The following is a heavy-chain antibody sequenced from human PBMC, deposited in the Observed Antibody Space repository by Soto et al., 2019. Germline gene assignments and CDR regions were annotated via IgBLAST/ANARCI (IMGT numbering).Heavy chain of an antibody. CDR2: INPNSGGT. D-gene: IGHD1-1*01. V-gene: IGHV1-2*02. CDR3: ARVGFERPLDYFDY. Sequence: GASVKVSCKASGYTFTGYYMHWVRQAPGQGLEWMGWINPNSGGTNYAQKFQGRVTMTRDTSISTAYMELSRLRSDDTAVYYCARVGFERPLDYFDYWGPGTLVAVSS. J-gene: IGHJ4*02. CDR1: GYTFTGYY.